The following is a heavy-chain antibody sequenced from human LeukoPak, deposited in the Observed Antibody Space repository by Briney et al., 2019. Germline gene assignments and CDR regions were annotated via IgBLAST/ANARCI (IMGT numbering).Heavy chain of an antibody. D-gene: IGHD1-1*01. Sequence: ASVKVSCKASGYTFTSYYMHWVRQAPGQGLEWMGIINPSGGSTSYAQKFQGRVTMTRDTSTSTVYMELSGLRSEDTAVYYCARDSNNWNGGDWFDPWGQGTLVTVSS. CDR3: ARDSNNWNGGDWFDP. J-gene: IGHJ5*02. CDR1: GYTFTSYY. CDR2: INPSGGST. V-gene: IGHV1-46*01.